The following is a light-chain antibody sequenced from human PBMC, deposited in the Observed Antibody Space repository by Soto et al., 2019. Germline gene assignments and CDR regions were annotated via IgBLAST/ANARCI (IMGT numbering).Light chain of an antibody. CDR1: QSVSSN. CDR2: GAS. CDR3: QHYNTWPWT. Sequence: IVLTQSPGTLSLSPGERATLYCRASQSVSSNHLAWYQQKLGQAPRVLIYGASTRATGIPARFSGSGSETEFILTISSLQSEDSATYYCQHYNTWPWTFGQGTK. V-gene: IGKV3-15*01. J-gene: IGKJ1*01.